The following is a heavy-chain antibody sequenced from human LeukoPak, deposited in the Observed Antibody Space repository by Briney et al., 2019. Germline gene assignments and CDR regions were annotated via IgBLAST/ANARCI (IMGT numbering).Heavy chain of an antibody. J-gene: IGHJ1*01. CDR3: ARDHIHYYDSSGYFWKYFQH. CDR1: GFTFSSYA. CDR2: ISYDGSNK. D-gene: IGHD3-22*01. V-gene: IGHV3-30-3*01. Sequence: GGSLRLACAASGFTFSSYAMHWVRQAPGKGLEWVAVISYDGSNKYYADSVKGRFTISRDNSKNTLYLQMNSLRAEDTAVYYCARDHIHYYDSSGYFWKYFQHWGQGTLVTVSS.